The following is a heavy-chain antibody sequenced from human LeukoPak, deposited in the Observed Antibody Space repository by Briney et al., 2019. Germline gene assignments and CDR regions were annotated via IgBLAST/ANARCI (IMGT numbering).Heavy chain of an antibody. J-gene: IGHJ4*02. CDR2: IIPIFGTA. Sequence: SVKVSCEASGGTFSSYAISWVRQAPGRGLEWMGGIIPIFGTANYAQKFQGRVTITADESTSTAYMELSSLRSEDTAVYYCAKAVVYDSSGYAGYYFDYWGQGTLVTVSS. CDR1: GGTFSSYA. V-gene: IGHV1-69*13. CDR3: AKAVVYDSSGYAGYYFDY. D-gene: IGHD3-22*01.